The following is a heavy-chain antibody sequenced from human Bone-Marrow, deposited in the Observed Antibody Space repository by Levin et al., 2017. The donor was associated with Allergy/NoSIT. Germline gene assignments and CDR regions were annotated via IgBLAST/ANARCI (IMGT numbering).Heavy chain of an antibody. CDR1: GYSFTDFY. J-gene: IGHJ4*01. Sequence: GASVKVSCKASGYSFTDFYIHWVRQAPGLGLEWMGLINPLNGGIKYAPKFQGRVTMTRDTPMTTAYMELTNLRSDDTAVYYCAGSLVGATFDFWGQGTLVTVSS. V-gene: IGHV1-2*02. D-gene: IGHD1-26*01. CDR3: AGSLVGATFDF. CDR2: INPLNGGI.